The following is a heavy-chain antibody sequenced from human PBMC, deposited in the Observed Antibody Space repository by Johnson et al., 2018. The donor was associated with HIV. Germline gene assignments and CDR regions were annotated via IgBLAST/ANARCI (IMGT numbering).Heavy chain of an antibody. J-gene: IGHJ3*02. CDR3: ARDREYGLAWGWALDI. CDR2: ISYDGSNK. D-gene: IGHD2/OR15-2a*01. CDR1: GFNFSSYA. V-gene: IGHV3-30*04. Sequence: VQLVESGGGVVQPGRSLRLSCEASGFNFSSYAMHWVRQAPGKGLEWVAFISYDGSNKHYADSVKGRFTISRDNSKNTVFLRTNSLRAEDTAVFYCARDREYGLAWGWALDIWGQGTMVTVSS.